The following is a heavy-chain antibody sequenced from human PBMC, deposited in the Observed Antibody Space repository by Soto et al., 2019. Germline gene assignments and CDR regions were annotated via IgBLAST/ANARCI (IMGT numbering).Heavy chain of an antibody. CDR3: ARSYSNGYYYYGMDV. CDR2: INPSGGST. J-gene: IGHJ6*02. V-gene: IGHV1-46*01. Sequence: ASVKVSCKASGYTFTSYYMHWVRQAPGQGLEWMGIINPSGGSTSYAQKFQGRVTMTRDTSTSTVYMELSSLRSEDTAVYYCARSYSNGYYYYGMDVWGQGTTVTVSS. CDR1: GYTFTSYY. D-gene: IGHD4-4*01.